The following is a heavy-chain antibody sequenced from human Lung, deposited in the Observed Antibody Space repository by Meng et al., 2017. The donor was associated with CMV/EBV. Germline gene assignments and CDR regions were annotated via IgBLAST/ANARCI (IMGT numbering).Heavy chain of an antibody. D-gene: IGHD3-10*01. J-gene: IGHJ6*02. V-gene: IGHV4-39*07. Sequence: GSLRLXCTVSDDSISSSSYYWGWMRQPPGKGLEWIGSIYYDGSTNYNPSLTSRVTISVEKSKNQFFLRLSSVTAADTAAYFCAREVQDYYGSGAYYNPYYYYGMDVWXQGTTVTVSS. CDR2: IYYDGST. CDR1: DDSISSSSYY. CDR3: AREVQDYYGSGAYYNPYYYYGMDV.